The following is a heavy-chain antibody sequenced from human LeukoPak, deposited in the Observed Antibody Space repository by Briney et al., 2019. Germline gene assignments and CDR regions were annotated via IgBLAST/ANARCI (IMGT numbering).Heavy chain of an antibody. J-gene: IGHJ4*02. CDR3: ARDPSYSSGWYDY. Sequence: SETLSLTCTVSGGSISSDYWNWIRQSAGKGLEWIGRIYTSGSTNYNPSLKSRVTMSVDTSKNQISLKLSFMSAADTAVYYCARDPSYSSGWYDYWGQGTLVTVSS. D-gene: IGHD6-19*01. V-gene: IGHV4-4*07. CDR1: GGSISSDY. CDR2: IYTSGST.